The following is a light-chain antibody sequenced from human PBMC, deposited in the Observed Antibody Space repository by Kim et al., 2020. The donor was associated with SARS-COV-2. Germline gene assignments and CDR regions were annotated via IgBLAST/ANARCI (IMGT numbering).Light chain of an antibody. CDR2: DTS. CDR3: LFSYGVSRVV. V-gene: IGLV7-46*01. CDR1: TGTVTSGHY. J-gene: IGLJ2*01. Sequence: QAVVTQEPSLTVSPGGTVTLTCGSSTGTVTSGHYPYWFQQKPGQAPRTLIYDTSNKHSWTPARFSGSLLGGKAALTLSGAQPEDEAEYYCLFSYGVSRVVFGGGTQLTVL.